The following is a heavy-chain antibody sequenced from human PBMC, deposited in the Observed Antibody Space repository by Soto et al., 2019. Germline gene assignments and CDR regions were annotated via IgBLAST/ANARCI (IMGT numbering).Heavy chain of an antibody. CDR2: ISSSSSTI. CDR3: ARVDDYIWGSYRYHAFDI. J-gene: IGHJ3*02. D-gene: IGHD3-16*02. Sequence: GGSLRLSCAASGFTFSSYSMNWVRQAPGKGLEWVSYISSSSSTIYYAYSVKGRFTISRDNAKNSLYLQMNSLRAEDTAVYYCARVDDYIWGSYRYHAFDIWGQGTMVTVSS. CDR1: GFTFSSYS. V-gene: IGHV3-48*01.